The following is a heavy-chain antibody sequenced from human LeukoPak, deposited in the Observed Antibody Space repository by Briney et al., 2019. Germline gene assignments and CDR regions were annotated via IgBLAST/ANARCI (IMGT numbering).Heavy chain of an antibody. CDR2: ILYDGTNK. J-gene: IGHJ4*02. Sequence: GGSLRLSCAASGFIFSSCGMHWVRQAPGKGLGWVAFILYDGTNKYYADSVRGRFTISRDNSENTLYLQMNSLRAEDTAVYYCARDRELRYVDYWGQGSLVTVSS. D-gene: IGHD3-9*01. V-gene: IGHV3-33*01. CDR1: GFIFSSCG. CDR3: ARDRELRYVDY.